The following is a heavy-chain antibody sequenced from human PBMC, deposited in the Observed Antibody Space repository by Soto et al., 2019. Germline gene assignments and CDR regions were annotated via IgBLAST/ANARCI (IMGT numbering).Heavy chain of an antibody. CDR3: ARQDTAMATGYYYYGMDV. D-gene: IGHD5-18*01. Sequence: ESLKISCKGSGYSFTGYWIGWVRQMPGKGLEWMGIIYPGDSDTRYSPSFQGQVTISADKSISTAYLQWSSLKASDTAMYYCARQDTAMATGYYYYGMDVWGQGXTVTVSS. CDR1: GYSFTGYW. CDR2: IYPGDSDT. V-gene: IGHV5-51*01. J-gene: IGHJ6*02.